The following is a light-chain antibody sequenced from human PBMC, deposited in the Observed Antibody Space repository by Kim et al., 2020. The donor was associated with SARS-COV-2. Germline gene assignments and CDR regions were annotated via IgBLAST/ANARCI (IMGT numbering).Light chain of an antibody. CDR3: QQYDDWPPWT. CDR1: QSVGTN. Sequence: SPGERATHSCRASQSVGTNLAWYQQRPGQAPRLLIYSASIRAIGIPARFSGSGSGTDFTLTISSLQSEDLAVYYCQQYDDWPPWTFGQGTKVDIK. CDR2: SAS. V-gene: IGKV3-15*01. J-gene: IGKJ1*01.